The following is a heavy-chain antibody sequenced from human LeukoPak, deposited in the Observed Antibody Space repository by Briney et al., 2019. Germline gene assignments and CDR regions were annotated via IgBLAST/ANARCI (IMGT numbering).Heavy chain of an antibody. J-gene: IGHJ4*02. CDR1: GFTFSSYG. V-gene: IGHV3-30*02. Sequence: GGSLRLSCAASGFTFSSYGMHWVRRAPGKGLEWVAFIRYDGSNKYYADSVKGRFTVSRDNSKNTLYLQMNSLRAEDTAVYYCANFGRIAAEGDYWGQGTLVTVSS. CDR3: ANFGRIAAEGDY. CDR2: IRYDGSNK. D-gene: IGHD6-13*01.